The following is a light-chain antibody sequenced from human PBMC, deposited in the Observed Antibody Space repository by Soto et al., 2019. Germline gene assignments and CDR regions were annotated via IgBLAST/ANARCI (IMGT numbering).Light chain of an antibody. CDR3: MQPLQSWT. CDR2: LGS. Sequence: DIVMTESPLSLPVTPGEPASISCVSSRILLHSNGYNYLDWYLQXPGQSPXLLIYLGSNRASGVPDRFSGSGSGTDFTLKIRRVEAEDVGVYYCMQPLQSWTFGQGTKLDIK. CDR1: RILLHSNGYNY. V-gene: IGKV2-28*01. J-gene: IGKJ1*01.